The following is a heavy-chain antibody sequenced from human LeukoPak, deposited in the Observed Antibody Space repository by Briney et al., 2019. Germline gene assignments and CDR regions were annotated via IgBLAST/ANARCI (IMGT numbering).Heavy chain of an antibody. CDR1: GGSVSSGSYY. Sequence: SETLSLTCTVSGGSVSSGSYYWSWIRQPPGKGLEWIGYIYYSGSTNYNPSLRSRVTISVDTSKNQFSLKLSSVTAADTAVYHCAREAMYSYGNNFDYWGQGTLVTVSS. CDR2: IYYSGST. V-gene: IGHV4-61*01. CDR3: AREAMYSYGNNFDY. J-gene: IGHJ4*02. D-gene: IGHD5-18*01.